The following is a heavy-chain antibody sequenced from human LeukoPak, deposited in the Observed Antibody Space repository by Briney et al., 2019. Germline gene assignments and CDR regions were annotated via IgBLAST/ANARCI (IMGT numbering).Heavy chain of an antibody. J-gene: IGHJ4*02. Sequence: VKVSCKASGGTFSSYAISWVRQAPGQGLEWVGGIIPIFGTANYAQKFQGRVTITTDESTSTAYMELSSLRSEDTAVYYCARARIMGATSPFDYWGQGTLVTVSS. D-gene: IGHD1-26*01. CDR1: GGTFSSYA. V-gene: IGHV1-69*13. CDR2: IIPIFGTA. CDR3: ARARIMGATSPFDY.